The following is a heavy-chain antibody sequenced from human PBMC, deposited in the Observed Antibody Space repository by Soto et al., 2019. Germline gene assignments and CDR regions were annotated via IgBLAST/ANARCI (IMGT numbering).Heavy chain of an antibody. J-gene: IGHJ4*02. CDR2: IYYSGST. Sequence: SETLSLTCPVSGGSISSSSYYWGWIRQPPGKGLEWIGSIYYSGSTYYNPSLKSRVTISVDTSKNQFSLKLSSVTAADTAVYYCARPSGSYLYYFDYWGQGTLVT. CDR3: ARPSGSYLYYFDY. CDR1: GGSISSSSYY. D-gene: IGHD1-26*01. V-gene: IGHV4-39*01.